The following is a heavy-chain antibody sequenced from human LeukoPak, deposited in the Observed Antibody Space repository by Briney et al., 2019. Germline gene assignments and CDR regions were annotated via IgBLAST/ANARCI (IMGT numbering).Heavy chain of an antibody. CDR2: IRYDGSNN. J-gene: IGHJ5*02. Sequence: GGSLRLSCAASGFTFSSYGMHWVRQAPGKGLEWVAFIRYDGSNNYYADSVKGRFTISRDNSKNTLYLQMNSLRAEDTAVYYCAKDYSKTSYYGSGTYYRPNWFDPWGQGTLVTVSS. V-gene: IGHV3-30*02. D-gene: IGHD3-10*01. CDR1: GFTFSSYG. CDR3: AKDYSKTSYYGSGTYYRPNWFDP.